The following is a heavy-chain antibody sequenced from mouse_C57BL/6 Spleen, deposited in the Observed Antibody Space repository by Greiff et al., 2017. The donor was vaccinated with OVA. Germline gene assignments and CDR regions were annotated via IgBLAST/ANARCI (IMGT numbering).Heavy chain of an antibody. CDR3: ARSGAQAAYYYAMDY. Sequence: QVQLQQSGPELVKPGASVKISCKASGYAFSSSWMNWVKQRPGKGLEWIGRIYPGDGDTNYNGKFKGKATLTADKSSSTAYMQHSSLTSEDSAVYFCARSGAQAAYYYAMDYWGQGTSVTVSS. CDR2: IYPGDGDT. V-gene: IGHV1-82*01. J-gene: IGHJ4*01. D-gene: IGHD3-2*02. CDR1: GYAFSSSW.